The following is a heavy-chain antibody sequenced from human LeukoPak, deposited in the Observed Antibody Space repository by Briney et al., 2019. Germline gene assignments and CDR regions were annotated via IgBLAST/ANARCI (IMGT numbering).Heavy chain of an antibody. V-gene: IGHV3-30*02. CDR3: AKDLEDIVVVPAAIPALDY. CDR2: IRYDGSNK. D-gene: IGHD2-2*02. Sequence: PGGSLRLSCAASGFTFSSYGMHWVRQAPGKGLEWVAFIRYDGSNKYYADSVKGRFTISRDNSKNTLYLQMNSLRAEDTAVYYCAKDLEDIVVVPAAIPALDYWGQGTLVTVSS. CDR1: GFTFSSYG. J-gene: IGHJ4*02.